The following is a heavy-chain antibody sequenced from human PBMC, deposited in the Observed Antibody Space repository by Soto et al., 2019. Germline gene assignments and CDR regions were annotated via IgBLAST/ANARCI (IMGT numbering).Heavy chain of an antibody. V-gene: IGHV3-30*18. J-gene: IGHJ6*02. CDR3: AKDQVVRGHPLGYYYYGMDV. CDR2: ISYGGSNK. Sequence: QVQLVESGGGVVQPGRSLRLSCAASGFTFSSYGMHWVRQAPGKGLEWVAVISYGGSNKYYADSVKGRFTISRDNSKNTLYLQMNSLRAEDTAVYYCAKDQVVRGHPLGYYYYGMDVWGQGTTVTVSS. CDR1: GFTFSSYG. D-gene: IGHD3-10*01.